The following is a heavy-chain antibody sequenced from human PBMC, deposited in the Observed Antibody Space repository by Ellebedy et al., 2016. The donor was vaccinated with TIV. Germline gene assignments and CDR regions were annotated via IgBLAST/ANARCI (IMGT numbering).Heavy chain of an antibody. CDR1: EYSFTGHW. V-gene: IGHV5-10-1*01. J-gene: IGHJ4*02. D-gene: IGHD6-13*01. CDR3: SSASRWYQVDY. Sequence: GESLKISCKGSEYSFTGHWITWVRQMPGKGLEWMRSIDPDDSYTNYSPSFQGHVTISADKSIGTAHLQWSSLKASDTAIYYCSSASRWYQVDYWGQGTLVTVSS. CDR2: IDPDDSYT.